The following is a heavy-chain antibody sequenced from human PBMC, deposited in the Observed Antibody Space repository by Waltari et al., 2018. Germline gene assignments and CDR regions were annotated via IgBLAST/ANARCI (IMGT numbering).Heavy chain of an antibody. CDR2: ISGSGGST. CDR1: GFTFSSYA. Sequence: EVQLLESGGGLVQPGGSLRLSCAASGFTFSSYAMDWVRQAPGKGLEWVSAISGSGGSTYYADSVKGRFTISRDNSKNTLYLQMNSLRAEDTAVYYCAKDTSRYYGSPGVIDIWGQGTMVTVSS. CDR3: AKDTSRYYGSPGVIDI. J-gene: IGHJ3*02. V-gene: IGHV3-23*01. D-gene: IGHD3-10*01.